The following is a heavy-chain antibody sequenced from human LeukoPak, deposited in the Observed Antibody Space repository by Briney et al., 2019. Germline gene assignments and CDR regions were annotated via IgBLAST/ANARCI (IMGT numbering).Heavy chain of an antibody. J-gene: IGHJ3*02. CDR2: SSTSGSTI. V-gene: IGHV3-11*01. CDR1: GFTFSDFR. Sequence: GGSLRLSCAASGFTFSDFRMCWIRQAPGKGLEWVSFSSTSGSTIFYADSVKGRFTISRDNAKNSLYLQMNSLRAEDTAVYYCARERADALDIWGPGTMVTVSS. CDR3: ARERADALDI.